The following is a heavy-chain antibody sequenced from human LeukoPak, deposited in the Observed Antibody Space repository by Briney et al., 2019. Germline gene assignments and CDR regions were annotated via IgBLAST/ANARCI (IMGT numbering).Heavy chain of an antibody. J-gene: IGHJ4*02. CDR2: ISYDGSNK. D-gene: IGHD3-22*01. Sequence: PGRSLRLSCAASGFTFSSYAMHWVRQAPGKGLEWVAVISYDGSNKYYADSVKGRFTISRDNSKNTLYLQMNSLRAEDTAVYYCARESSMIVEKYYFDYWGQGTLVTVSP. CDR1: GFTFSSYA. V-gene: IGHV3-30*04. CDR3: ARESSMIVEKYYFDY.